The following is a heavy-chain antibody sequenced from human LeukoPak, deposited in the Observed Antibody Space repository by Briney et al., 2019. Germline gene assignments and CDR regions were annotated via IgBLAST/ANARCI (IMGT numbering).Heavy chain of an antibody. CDR2: INTNTGNP. Sequence: ASVKVSCKASGYTFTSYAMNWVRQAPGQGLEWMGWINTNTGNPTYAQGFTGRFVFSLDTSVSTAYLQISSLKAEDTAVYYCARDPYYDFWSGPKAPTYYYYYYYYMDVWGEGTTVTVSS. CDR1: GYTFTSYA. V-gene: IGHV7-4-1*02. J-gene: IGHJ6*03. CDR3: ARDPYYDFWSGPKAPTYYYYYYYYMDV. D-gene: IGHD3-3*01.